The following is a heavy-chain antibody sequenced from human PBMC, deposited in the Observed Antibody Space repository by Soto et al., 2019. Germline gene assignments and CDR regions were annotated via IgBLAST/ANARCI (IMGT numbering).Heavy chain of an antibody. CDR3: ARGLVPAAFDY. CDR1: GFTFRSYS. V-gene: IGHV3-21*01. J-gene: IGHJ4*02. Sequence: EVHLGESGGGLVMPGGSLRLSCAASGFTFRSYSMNWVRQAPGQGLEWVSSITGNSDHIHYADSVQGRFTFSRDNAKNSLYLQMNSLRAEDTAVYYCARGLVPAAFDYWGQGTLVTVSS. CDR2: ITGNSDHI. D-gene: IGHD2-2*01.